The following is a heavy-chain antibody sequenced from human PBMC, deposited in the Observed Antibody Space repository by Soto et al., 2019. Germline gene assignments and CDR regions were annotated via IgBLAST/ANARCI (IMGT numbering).Heavy chain of an antibody. CDR1: GFTFSSYA. D-gene: IGHD3-22*01. CDR2: ISGSGGST. CDR3: AKALINYYDSSGYYYDY. V-gene: IGHV3-23*01. Sequence: GGSLRLSCAASGFTFSSYAMSWVRQAPGKGLEWVSAISGSGGSTYYADSVKGRFTISRDNSKNTLYLQMNSLRAEDTAVYYCAKALINYYDSSGYYYDYWGPGTLGTVSS. J-gene: IGHJ4*02.